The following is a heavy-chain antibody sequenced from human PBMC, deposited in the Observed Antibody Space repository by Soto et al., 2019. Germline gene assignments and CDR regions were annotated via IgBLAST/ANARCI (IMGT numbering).Heavy chain of an antibody. V-gene: IGHV5-10-1*01. CDR3: AFLDTSLDFDY. Sequence: PGESLKISCKGSGFRFSSYWISWVRQKPGKGLEWMGRIDSGSSYSHYSPSFRGHVTISAGKSISTAYLQWSSLKASDTAIYYCAFLDTSLDFDYWGQGTLVTVSS. CDR2: IDSGSSYS. CDR1: GFRFSSYW. D-gene: IGHD3-3*01. J-gene: IGHJ4*02.